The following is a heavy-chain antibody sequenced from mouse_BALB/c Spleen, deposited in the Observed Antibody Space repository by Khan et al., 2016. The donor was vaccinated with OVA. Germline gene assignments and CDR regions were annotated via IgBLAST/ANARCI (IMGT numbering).Heavy chain of an antibody. V-gene: IGHV1S41*01. Sequence: DLVKPGASVKLSCKASGYTFTSYWINWIKQRPGQGLEWIGRIAPGSGSTYYNEMFKGKATLTVDTSSSTAYIQLSSLSSEDSAVYFCARANGNYLYYYAMDYWGQGTSGTVSS. D-gene: IGHD2-1*01. CDR3: ARANGNYLYYYAMDY. J-gene: IGHJ4*01. CDR1: GYTFTSYW. CDR2: IAPGSGST.